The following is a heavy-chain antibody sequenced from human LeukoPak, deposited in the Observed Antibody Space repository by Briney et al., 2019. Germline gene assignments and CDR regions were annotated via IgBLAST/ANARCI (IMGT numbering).Heavy chain of an antibody. D-gene: IGHD5-18*01. Sequence: SETLSLTCSVSGASVSSSNYCWSWIRQPPGKGLEWIAYIYYSGSTNCNPSLKSRVTISVDTSKNQFSLKLSSVTAADTAVYYCARGVNTAVGHIPPFVYWGQGTLVTVSS. CDR3: ARGVNTAVGHIPPFVY. CDR1: GASVSSSNYC. CDR2: IYYSGST. J-gene: IGHJ4*02. V-gene: IGHV4-61*01.